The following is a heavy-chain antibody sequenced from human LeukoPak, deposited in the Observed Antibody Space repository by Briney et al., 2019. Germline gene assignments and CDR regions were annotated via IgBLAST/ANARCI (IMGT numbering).Heavy chain of an antibody. CDR3: ARHSWNDIGYFDY. CDR1: GGYISSSRYY. J-gene: IGHJ4*02. Sequence: SETLSLTCSVSGGYISSSRYYWGWIRQPPGKSLEWIGSISYSGNTYSYPSLRSRVTISADTSKNQFSLTLNSVTAADTAVYYCARHSWNDIGYFDYWGQGTPVTVSS. D-gene: IGHD1-1*01. V-gene: IGHV4-39*01. CDR2: ISYSGNT.